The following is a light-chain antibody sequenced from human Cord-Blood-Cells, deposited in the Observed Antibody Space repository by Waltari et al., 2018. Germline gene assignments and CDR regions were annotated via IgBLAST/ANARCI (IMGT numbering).Light chain of an antibody. CDR2: GAS. V-gene: IGKV3-20*01. CDR1: QSVSSSY. CDR3: QQYGSSRPLT. J-gene: IGKJ4*01. Sequence: EIVLTQSPGTLSLSPGERATLSCRASQSVSSSYLAWYQQKPGQAPRLLIYGASSRATGIPDRFSGSGSGTDVTLTISRLEPEDFAVYYCQQYGSSRPLTFGGGTKVEIK.